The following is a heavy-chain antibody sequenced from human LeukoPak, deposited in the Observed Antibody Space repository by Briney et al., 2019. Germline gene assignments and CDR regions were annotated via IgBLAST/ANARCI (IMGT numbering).Heavy chain of an antibody. Sequence: GGSLRLSCAASGFTFSSYAMSWVRQAPGKGLEWVSAISGSGGSTYYADSVKGRFTISRDNSKNTLYLQMNSLRAEDTALYYCAKDIRGHSSLIDYWGQGTLVTVSS. J-gene: IGHJ4*02. CDR2: ISGSGGST. D-gene: IGHD6-13*01. CDR1: GFTFSSYA. CDR3: AKDIRGHSSLIDY. V-gene: IGHV3-23*01.